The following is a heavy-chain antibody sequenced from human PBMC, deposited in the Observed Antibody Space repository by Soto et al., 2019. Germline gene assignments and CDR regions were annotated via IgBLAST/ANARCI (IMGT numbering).Heavy chain of an antibody. CDR1: GGTFSSYA. CDR3: ASYSSSSPLTLDY. D-gene: IGHD6-6*01. V-gene: IGHV1-69*13. CDR2: IIPIFGTA. J-gene: IGHJ4*02. Sequence: GASVKVSCKASGGTFSSYAISWVRQAPGQGLEWMGGIIPIFGTANYAQKFQGRVTITADESTSTAYMELSSLRSEDTAVYYCASYSSSSPLTLDYWGQGTLVTVSS.